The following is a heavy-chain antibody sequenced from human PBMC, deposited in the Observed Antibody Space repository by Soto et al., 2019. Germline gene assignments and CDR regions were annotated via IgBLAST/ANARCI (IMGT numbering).Heavy chain of an antibody. Sequence: PSETLSLTCTVSGGSISSGDYYWSWIRQPPGKGLKWIGYIYYSGSTYYNPSLKSRVTISVDTSKNQFSLKLSSVTAADTAVYYCARDAGSGSYYKDSWFDPWGQGTLVTVSS. D-gene: IGHD3-10*01. CDR2: IYYSGST. CDR3: ARDAGSGSYYKDSWFDP. V-gene: IGHV4-30-4*01. CDR1: GGSISSGDYY. J-gene: IGHJ5*02.